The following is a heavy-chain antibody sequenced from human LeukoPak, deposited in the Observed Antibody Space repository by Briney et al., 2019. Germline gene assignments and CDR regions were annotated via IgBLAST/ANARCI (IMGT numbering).Heavy chain of an antibody. CDR1: GFTFSSYW. J-gene: IGHJ4*02. D-gene: IGHD5-24*01. CDR3: ARGDGYNFFDY. Sequence: TGGSLRLSCAASGFTFSSYWMHWVRQAPGKGLVWVSRIKSDGSTTTYADSVKGRFTISRDNAKNTLYLQMKSLRAEDTAVYYCARGDGYNFFDYWGQGTLVTVSS. CDR2: IKSDGSTT. V-gene: IGHV3-74*01.